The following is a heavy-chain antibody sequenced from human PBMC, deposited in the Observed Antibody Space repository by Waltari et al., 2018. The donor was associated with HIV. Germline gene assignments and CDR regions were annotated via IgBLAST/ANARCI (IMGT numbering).Heavy chain of an antibody. D-gene: IGHD3-22*01. J-gene: IGHJ3*02. CDR1: GYTFTNYW. CDR2: IYHFDSAT. CDR3: ARLFYYDTTGYSNNAFDI. Sequence: EVQLVQSGAEVRKSGESLKISCKASGYTFTNYWIAWVRQMSGEGLEWMGIIYHFDSATGYNPSFEGQITISADKSLATAYLEWSNLNASDAAIYYCARLFYYDTTGYSNNAFDIWGQGTVVTVS. V-gene: IGHV5-51*03.